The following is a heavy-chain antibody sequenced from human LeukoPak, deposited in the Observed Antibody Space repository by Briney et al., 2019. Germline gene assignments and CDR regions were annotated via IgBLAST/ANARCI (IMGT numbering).Heavy chain of an antibody. D-gene: IGHD2-15*01. CDR1: GFTFSSYR. V-gene: IGHV3-74*01. CDR3: ARVAAPEYYFDY. Sequence: GGSLRLSCAASGFTFSSYRMHWVRQAPGKGLVWVSRINSDGSSTSYADSVKGRFTISRDNAKNTLYLQMNSLRAEDTAVYYCARVAAPEYYFDYWGQGTLVTISS. J-gene: IGHJ4*02. CDR2: INSDGSST.